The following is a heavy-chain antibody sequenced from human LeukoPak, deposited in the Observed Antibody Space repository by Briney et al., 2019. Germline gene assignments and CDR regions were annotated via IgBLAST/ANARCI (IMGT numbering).Heavy chain of an antibody. V-gene: IGHV3-30*18. J-gene: IGHJ4*02. CDR1: GFTFSTFN. CDR2: FSSDGRST. CDR3: AKSYYYHSGSFDY. D-gene: IGHD3-10*01. Sequence: GGSLRLSCAASGFTFSTFNMHWVRQAPGKGLEWVAVFSSDGRSTFYAQNMQGRFTLSRDNSKNTLSLQMNSLRAEDTAVYYCAKSYYYHSGSFDYWGQGTLFTVSS.